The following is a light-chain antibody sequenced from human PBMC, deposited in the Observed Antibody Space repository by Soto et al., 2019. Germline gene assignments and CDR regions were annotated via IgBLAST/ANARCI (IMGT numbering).Light chain of an antibody. CDR2: DNN. J-gene: IGLJ1*01. Sequence: QSVLTQPPSVSAAPGQKVTISCSGSSFNIGNHCVSWYQQLPGAAPKLLIFDNNKRPSGIPDRFSGSKSGTSATLGITGLQTGDEADFYCGTWDSSLSVYVFGTGTKVTVL. CDR1: SFNIGNHC. V-gene: IGLV1-51*01. CDR3: GTWDSSLSVYV.